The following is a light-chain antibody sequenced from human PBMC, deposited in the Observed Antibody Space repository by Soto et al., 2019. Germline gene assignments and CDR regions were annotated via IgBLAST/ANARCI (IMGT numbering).Light chain of an antibody. Sequence: EIVMTQSPATLSVSPGERATLSCRASQSVSSNLAWYQQKPGQAPRLLIYGASTRATGIPARFSGSGSGTEFTLTINSLKSEDFAVYYCQQYNNWPPTYTFGQGTKLEIK. CDR2: GAS. CDR1: QSVSSN. J-gene: IGKJ2*01. V-gene: IGKV3-15*01. CDR3: QQYNNWPPTYT.